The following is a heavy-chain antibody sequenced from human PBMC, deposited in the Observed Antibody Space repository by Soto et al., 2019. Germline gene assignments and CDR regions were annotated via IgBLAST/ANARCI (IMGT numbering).Heavy chain of an antibody. CDR2: INPSGGST. V-gene: IGHV1-46*01. CDR1: GYTFTHYH. J-gene: IGHJ1*01. Sequence: ASVKVSCKASGYTFTHYHVYWVRQAPGRGLEWLGMINPSGGSTTYAQNLQGRVTMTRDTSTNTVYMELSSLRSEDTAVYYCAREAIDSSGYSRYFQHWGQGTPVTVS. D-gene: IGHD3-22*01. CDR3: AREAIDSSGYSRYFQH.